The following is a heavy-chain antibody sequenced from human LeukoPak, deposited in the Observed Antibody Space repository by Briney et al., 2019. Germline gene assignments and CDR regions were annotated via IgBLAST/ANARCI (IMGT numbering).Heavy chain of an antibody. V-gene: IGHV4-59*01. CDR1: GGSISSYY. CDR3: AGFSTFRDSSGYYLDY. D-gene: IGHD3-22*01. J-gene: IGHJ4*02. Sequence: SETLSLTCSVSGGSISSYYWSWIRQPPGKGLEWLGHIYSSGSTTDNPSLKSRVTISVDTSKNQLSLKLTSVTPADTAVYYCAGFSTFRDSSGYYLDYWGQGILVTVSS. CDR2: IYSSGST.